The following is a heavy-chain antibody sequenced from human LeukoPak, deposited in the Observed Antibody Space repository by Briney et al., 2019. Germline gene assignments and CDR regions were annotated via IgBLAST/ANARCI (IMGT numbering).Heavy chain of an antibody. CDR3: ARGGSSSWYSSSDFDY. Sequence: GRSLRLSCAASGFTFSSYWMHWVRQAPGKGLVWVSRINSDGSSTSYAASVKGRFTISRDNSKNTLYLQMSSLRAEDTAVYYCARGGSSSWYSSSDFDYWGQETLVTVSS. CDR2: INSDGSST. CDR1: GFTFSSYW. V-gene: IGHV3-74*01. D-gene: IGHD6-13*01. J-gene: IGHJ4*02.